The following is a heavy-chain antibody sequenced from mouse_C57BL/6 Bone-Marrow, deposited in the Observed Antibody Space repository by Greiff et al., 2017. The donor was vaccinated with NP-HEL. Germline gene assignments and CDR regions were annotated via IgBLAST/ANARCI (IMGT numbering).Heavy chain of an antibody. CDR2: IRSKSNNYAT. CDR3: VRHGALTGFAY. V-gene: IGHV10-1*01. D-gene: IGHD1-1*01. Sequence: EVKLQESGGGLVQPKGSLKLSCAASGFSFNTYAMNWVRQAPGKGLEWVARIRSKSNNYATYYADSVKDRFTISRDDSESMLYLQMNNLKTEDTAMYYCVRHGALTGFAYWGQGTLVTVSA. CDR1: GFSFNTYA. J-gene: IGHJ3*01.